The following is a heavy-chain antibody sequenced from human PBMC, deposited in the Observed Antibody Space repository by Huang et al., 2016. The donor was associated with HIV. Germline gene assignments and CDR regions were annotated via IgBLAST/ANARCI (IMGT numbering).Heavy chain of an antibody. Sequence: QVQLHESGPGLVKPSETLSLNCPVSGASIGAHYCSWIRQSPGKGLEWIGNVYYNGYTNYTPSLKSRVTISVDPSKNQFSLKLTSVTAADTAVYYCARDETYGDLDYWGHGTLVTVSS. CDR1: GASIGAHY. D-gene: IGHD4-17*01. CDR3: ARDETYGDLDY. V-gene: IGHV4-59*11. J-gene: IGHJ4*01. CDR2: VYYNGYT.